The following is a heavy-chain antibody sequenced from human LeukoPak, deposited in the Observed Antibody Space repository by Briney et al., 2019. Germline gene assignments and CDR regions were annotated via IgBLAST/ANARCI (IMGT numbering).Heavy chain of an antibody. CDR1: GFTFSSYG. V-gene: IGHV3-30*03. Sequence: PGGSLRLSCAASGFTFSSYGMHWVRQAPGKGLEWVAVISYDGSNKYYADSVKGRFTISRDNSKNTLYLQMNSLRAEDTAVYYCARDPQGSYYYMDVWGKGTTVTVSS. CDR2: ISYDGSNK. CDR3: ARDPQGSYYYMDV. J-gene: IGHJ6*03.